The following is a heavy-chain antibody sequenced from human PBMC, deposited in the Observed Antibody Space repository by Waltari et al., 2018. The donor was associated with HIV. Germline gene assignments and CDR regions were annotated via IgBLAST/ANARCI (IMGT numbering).Heavy chain of an antibody. D-gene: IGHD4-17*01. CDR1: VFRVSNHF. CDR2: SYISDNA. J-gene: IGHJ4*01. CDR3: ARGGDNGGINF. V-gene: IGHV3-66*02. Sequence: EEQLVESGAGLVQTGAPLTLACAPSVFRVSNHFMTWVRRAPGKGLEWVAISYISDNAYDADSVDGRGAISRDNSKNTVCIQMNSLRTEDTAMYDCARGGDNGGINFWGHGTLVTVSS.